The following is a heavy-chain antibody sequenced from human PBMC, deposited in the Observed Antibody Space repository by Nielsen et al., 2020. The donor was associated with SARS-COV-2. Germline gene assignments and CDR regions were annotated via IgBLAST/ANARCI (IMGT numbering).Heavy chain of an antibody. V-gene: IGHV3-7*01. Sequence: GGSLRLSCAASGFTFSSYWMTWVRQAPGKGLEWVANIKQDGSEKYYVDSVKGRFTKKSVYLQMNSLRAEDTAVYYCARRAEGLELWRRYFYYMDVWGKGTTVTVSS. CDR3: ARRAEGLELWRRYFYYMDV. CDR1: GFTFSSYW. CDR2: IKQDGSEK. J-gene: IGHJ6*03. D-gene: IGHD5-18*01.